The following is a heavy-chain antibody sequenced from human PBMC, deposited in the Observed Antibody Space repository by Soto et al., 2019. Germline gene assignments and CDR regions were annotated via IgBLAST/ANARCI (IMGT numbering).Heavy chain of an antibody. J-gene: IGHJ4*02. Sequence: GESLKISCKGSGDSFTNSWIGWVRQRPGKGLEWMGIINPGDSNIRYSPSFQGQVTLSANKSTNTAYLQWSSLKASDTAMYYCARQRTHFDSPSYWGQGALVTVSS. CDR2: INPGDSNI. D-gene: IGHD3-22*01. CDR3: ARQRTHFDSPSY. CDR1: GDSFTNSW. V-gene: IGHV5-51*01.